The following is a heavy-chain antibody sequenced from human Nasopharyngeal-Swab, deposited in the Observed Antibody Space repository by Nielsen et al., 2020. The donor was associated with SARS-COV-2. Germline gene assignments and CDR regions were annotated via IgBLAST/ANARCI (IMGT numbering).Heavy chain of an antibody. CDR3: ARGSVFGVANGMDV. CDR2: IGRYGTDI. CDR1: GFTFTSYA. V-gene: IGHV3-21*01. Sequence: GESLKISCAASGFTFTSYAMTWVRQAPGKGLEWVSSIGRYGTDIFHADSVKGRFSVFRDAANKSIYLQMRSLRAEDTAVYYCARGSVFGVANGMDVWGQGTTVTVS. J-gene: IGHJ6*02. D-gene: IGHD3-3*01.